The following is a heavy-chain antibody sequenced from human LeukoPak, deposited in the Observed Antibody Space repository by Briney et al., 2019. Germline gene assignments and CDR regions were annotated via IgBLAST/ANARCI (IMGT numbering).Heavy chain of an antibody. CDR3: ARFAAGGSYYYYMDV. V-gene: IGHV3-7*01. CDR2: INHDGSET. Sequence: PGGSLTLSCAASGFSFRSYGMHWVRQAPGKGLEWVANINHDGSETHYVDSVKGRFTISRDNAKNSLYLQMNSLRADDTAVYYCARFAAGGSYYYYMDVWGKGTTVTVSS. CDR1: GFSFRSYG. J-gene: IGHJ6*03. D-gene: IGHD6-25*01.